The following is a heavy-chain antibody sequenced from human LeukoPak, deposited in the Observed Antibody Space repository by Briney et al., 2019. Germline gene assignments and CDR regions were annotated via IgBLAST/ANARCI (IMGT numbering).Heavy chain of an antibody. CDR1: GFIVSSNY. Sequence: GGSLRLSCAASGFIVSSNYMNWVRQAPGKGLEWVSVIYSGGSTYYADSVKGRFTISRDNSKNTVNLQMNDLRAEDTAVYYCARGYGYWGQGTLVTVSS. CDR2: IYSGGST. V-gene: IGHV3-66*02. J-gene: IGHJ4*02. CDR3: ARGYGY. D-gene: IGHD6-13*01.